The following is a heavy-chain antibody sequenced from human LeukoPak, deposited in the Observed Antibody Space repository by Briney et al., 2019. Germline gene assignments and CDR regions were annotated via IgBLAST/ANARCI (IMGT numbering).Heavy chain of an antibody. Sequence: ASVKVSCKASGYTFTGYYMHWVRQAPGQGLEWMGWINPNSGGTNYAQKFQGRVTMTRDTSISTAYMELSRLRSDDTAVYYCARETSQKGAHYMDVWGKGTTITISS. J-gene: IGHJ6*03. CDR3: ARETSQKGAHYMDV. D-gene: IGHD3-16*01. CDR1: GYTFTGYY. V-gene: IGHV1-2*02. CDR2: INPNSGGT.